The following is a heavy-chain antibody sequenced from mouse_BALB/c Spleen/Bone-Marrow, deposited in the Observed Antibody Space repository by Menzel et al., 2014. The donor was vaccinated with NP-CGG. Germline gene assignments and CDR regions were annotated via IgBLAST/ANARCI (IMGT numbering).Heavy chain of an antibody. CDR2: INPSNGRT. V-gene: IGHV1S81*02. CDR3: ARTYFDY. J-gene: IGHJ2*01. CDR1: GYTFTSYW. Sequence: LQESGAELVKPGASVKLSCKASGYTFTSYWMHWVKQRSGQGLEWIGEINPSNGRTNYNEKFKSKATLTVDKSSSTAYMQLSSLTSEDSAVYYCARTYFDYWGQGTTLTVSS.